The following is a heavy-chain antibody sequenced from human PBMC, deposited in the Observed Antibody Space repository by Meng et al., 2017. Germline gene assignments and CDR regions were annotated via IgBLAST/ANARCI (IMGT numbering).Heavy chain of an antibody. V-gene: IGHV6-1*01. D-gene: IGHD6-25*01. J-gene: IGHJ4*02. CDR3: AKGAYSGLDY. CDR2: TYYRSKWYN. Sequence: QVPLSPSGPGMVKPSQHLTLDGSIAGDSVASKCTAWDGIRQSPSRGLEWLGRTYYRSKWYNDYAVSVKSRITINPDTSKSQFSLQLNSVTPEDTAVYYCAKGAYSGLDYWGQGTLVTVSS. CDR1: GDSVASKCTA.